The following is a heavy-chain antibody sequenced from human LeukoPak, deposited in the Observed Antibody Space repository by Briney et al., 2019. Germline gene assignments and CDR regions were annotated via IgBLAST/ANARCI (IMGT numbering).Heavy chain of an antibody. CDR1: GFTFSSYA. Sequence: PGGSLRLSCAASGFTFSSYAMHWVRQAPGKGLEWVAVISYDGSNEYYADSVKGRFTISRDNSKNTLYLQMNSLRAEDTAVYYCARDSSGYYLGNWFDPWGQGTLVTVSS. V-gene: IGHV3-30*01. D-gene: IGHD3-22*01. CDR2: ISYDGSNE. J-gene: IGHJ5*02. CDR3: ARDSSGYYLGNWFDP.